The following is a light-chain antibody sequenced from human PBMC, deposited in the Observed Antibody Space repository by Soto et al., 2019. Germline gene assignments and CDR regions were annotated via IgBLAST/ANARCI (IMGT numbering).Light chain of an antibody. CDR3: SSYAGVSTFVL. Sequence: SVLTQPSSVSGSPGEWITISCTGTSSDVGSYNLVSWYQQHPGKAPKLMIYEASKRPSGVSNRFSGSKSGNTASLTISGLQAEDEADYFCSSYAGVSTFVLFGGGTKVTVL. CDR2: EAS. CDR1: SSDVGSYNL. J-gene: IGLJ2*01. V-gene: IGLV2-23*02.